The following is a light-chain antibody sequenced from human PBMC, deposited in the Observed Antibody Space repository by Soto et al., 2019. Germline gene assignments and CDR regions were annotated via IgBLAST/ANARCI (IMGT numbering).Light chain of an antibody. V-gene: IGKV3-20*01. J-gene: IGKJ2*01. CDR1: QSVSSGY. Sequence: ETVMTQSPGTLSLSPGERATLSCRASQSVSSGYLAWYQQKPGQAPRLLIFGASNRAPGIPDRFTGSGSGTDFTLTISSLEPEDFAVYYCQQYGISQNTFGQGTKLEIK. CDR2: GAS. CDR3: QQYGISQNT.